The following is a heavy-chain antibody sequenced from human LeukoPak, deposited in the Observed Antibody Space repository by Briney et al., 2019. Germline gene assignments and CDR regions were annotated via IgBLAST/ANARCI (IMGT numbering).Heavy chain of an antibody. CDR2: IGLSGYPL. V-gene: IGHV3-11*04. Sequence: GGSLRLSCEVSGFSFSVYYMSWTRQAPGKGLEWISYIGLSGYPLDYADSVKGRFTISRDNAKNSLYLEVNSLRAEDTAVYYCARKDFSSGSFTYWGQGTLVTVSS. J-gene: IGHJ4*02. CDR1: GFSFSVYY. D-gene: IGHD3-22*01. CDR3: ARKDFSSGSFTY.